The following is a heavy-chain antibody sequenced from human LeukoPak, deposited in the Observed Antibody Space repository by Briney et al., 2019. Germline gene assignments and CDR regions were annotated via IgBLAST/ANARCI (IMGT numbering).Heavy chain of an antibody. CDR1: GGSISSSSYY. J-gene: IGHJ5*02. CDR2: IYTSGST. Sequence: SETLSLTCTVSGGSISSSSYYWGWIRQPAGKGLEWIGRIYTSGSTNYNPSLKSRVTMSVDTSKNQFSLKLSSVTAADTAVYYCAREGYDFWSGYAAVELPGDPWGQGTLVTVSS. V-gene: IGHV4-61*02. D-gene: IGHD3-3*01. CDR3: AREGYDFWSGYAAVELPGDP.